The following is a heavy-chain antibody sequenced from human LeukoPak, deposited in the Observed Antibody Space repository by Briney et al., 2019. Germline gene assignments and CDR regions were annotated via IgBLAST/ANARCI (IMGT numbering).Heavy chain of an antibody. CDR1: GITFSSYG. D-gene: IGHD6-19*01. V-gene: IGHV3-30*18. J-gene: IGHJ6*02. CDR2: ISYDGSNK. CDR3: AKDLAVAGTNYYYGMDV. Sequence: GGSLRLSCAASGITFSSYGMHWVRQAPGKGLEWVAVISYDGSNKYYADSVKGRFTISRDNSKNTLYLQMNSLRAEDTAVYYCAKDLAVAGTNYYYGMDVWGQGTTVTVSS.